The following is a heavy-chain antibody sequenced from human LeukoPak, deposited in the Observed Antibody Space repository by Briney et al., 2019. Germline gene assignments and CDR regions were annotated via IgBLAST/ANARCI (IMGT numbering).Heavy chain of an antibody. CDR3: AKDRDPYDYGSGSCYNGVFDS. V-gene: IGHV3-23*01. CDR1: GFTFDDFV. CDR2: VSGSGGST. Sequence: GGSLRLSCAASGFTFDDFVMSWVRQAPGKGLEWVSAVSGSGGSTYYADSVKGRFTISRDNSKHTLVLQMNSLRAEDTAVYYCAKDRDPYDYGSGSCYNGVFDSWGQGTLVTVSS. D-gene: IGHD3-10*01. J-gene: IGHJ4*02.